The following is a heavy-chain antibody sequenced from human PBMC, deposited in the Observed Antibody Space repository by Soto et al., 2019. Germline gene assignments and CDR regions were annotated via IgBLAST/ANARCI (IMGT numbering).Heavy chain of an antibody. CDR3: ANGRGLLFGELFDY. D-gene: IGHD3-10*01. CDR1: GFTFSSYG. V-gene: IGHV3-30*18. J-gene: IGHJ4*02. Sequence: QVQLVESGGGVVQPGRSLRLSCAASGFTFSSYGMHWVRQAPGKGLEWVAVISYDGSNKYYADSVKGRFTISRDNSKNTRYLQMNSLSAEDTAVYYCANGRGLLFGELFDYWGQGTLVTVSS. CDR2: ISYDGSNK.